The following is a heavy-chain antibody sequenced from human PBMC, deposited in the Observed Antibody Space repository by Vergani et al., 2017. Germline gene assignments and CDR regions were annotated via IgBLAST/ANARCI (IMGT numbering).Heavy chain of an antibody. CDR2: INPNSGGT. CDR1: GYTFTGYY. D-gene: IGHD6-19*01. V-gene: IGHV1-2*02. CDR3: ARGKGGAVAGRYYYYYGMDV. Sequence: QVQLVQSGAEVKKPGASVKVSCKASGYTFTGYYMHWVRQAPGQGLEWMGWINPNSGGTNYAQKFQGRVTMTRDTSISTAYMELSRLRSYDTAVYYCARGKGGAVAGRYYYYYGMDVWGQGTTVTVSS. J-gene: IGHJ6*02.